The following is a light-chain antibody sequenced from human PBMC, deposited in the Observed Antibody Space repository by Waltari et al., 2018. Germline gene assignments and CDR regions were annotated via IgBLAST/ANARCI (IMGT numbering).Light chain of an antibody. CDR2: DVS. V-gene: IGLV2-14*01. CDR1: SSDVGGYNY. J-gene: IGLJ3*02. Sequence: QSALTQPASVSGSPGQSITISCTGTSSDVGGYNYVPWYQQHPGKAPKLMSYDVSNRPSGVSNRFSGSKSGNTASLTISGLQAEDEADYYCSSYTSSSPWVFGGGTKLTVL. CDR3: SSYTSSSPWV.